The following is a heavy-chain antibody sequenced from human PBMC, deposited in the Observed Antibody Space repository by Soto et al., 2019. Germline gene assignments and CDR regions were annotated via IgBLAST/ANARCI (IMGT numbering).Heavy chain of an antibody. J-gene: IGHJ6*02. V-gene: IGHV1-69*01. CDR1: RDSFNKYA. CDR2: IIPIFSSR. D-gene: IGHD3-16*01. CDR3: ARGETYLGV. Sequence: QVQLVQSGAEVKKPGASVKVSCKTSRDSFNKYAFNWVRQAPGQGLEWMGWIIPIFSSRNYAEKFQGRVTITADDSTSTAYMELRSLRFVDTAGYYCARGETYLGVWGQGTTVTVAS.